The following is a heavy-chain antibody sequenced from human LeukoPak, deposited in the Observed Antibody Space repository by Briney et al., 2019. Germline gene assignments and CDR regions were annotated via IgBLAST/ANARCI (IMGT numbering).Heavy chain of an antibody. Sequence: GASVKVSCKASGGTFSSYAISWVRQAPGQGLEWMGGIIPIFGTANYAQKFQGRVTITADKSTSTAYMELSSLRSEDTAVYYCARGPPDNWNSFDYWGQGTLVTVSS. CDR1: GGTFSSYA. D-gene: IGHD1/OR15-1a*01. CDR3: ARGPPDNWNSFDY. V-gene: IGHV1-69*06. CDR2: IIPIFGTA. J-gene: IGHJ4*02.